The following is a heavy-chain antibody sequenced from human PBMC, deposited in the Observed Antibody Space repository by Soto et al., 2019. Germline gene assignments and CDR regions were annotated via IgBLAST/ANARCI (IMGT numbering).Heavy chain of an antibody. CDR2: IYYSGST. V-gene: IGHV4-59*01. CDR1: GGSISSYY. D-gene: IGHD3-3*01. J-gene: IGHJ4*02. CDR3: ARARGYDFWSGYYGSFDY. Sequence: SETLSLTCTVSGGSISSYYGSWIRQPPGKGLEWIGCIYYSGSTNYNPSLKSRVTISVDTSKNQFSLKLSSVTAADPAVYSCARARGYDFWSGYYGSFDYWGPGTLVTVS.